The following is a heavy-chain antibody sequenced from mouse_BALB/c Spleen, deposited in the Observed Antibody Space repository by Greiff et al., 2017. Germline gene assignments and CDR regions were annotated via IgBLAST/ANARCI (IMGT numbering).Heavy chain of an antibody. J-gene: IGHJ4*01. Sequence: EVMLVESGAELVKPGASVKLSCTASGFNIKDTYMHWVKQRPEQGLEWIGRIDPANGNTKYDPKFQGKATITADTSSNTAYLQLSSLTSEDTAVYYCARWAITGAMDYWGQGTSVTVSS. CDR2: IDPANGNT. CDR3: ARWAITGAMDY. D-gene: IGHD2-4*01. CDR1: GFNIKDTY. V-gene: IGHV14-3*02.